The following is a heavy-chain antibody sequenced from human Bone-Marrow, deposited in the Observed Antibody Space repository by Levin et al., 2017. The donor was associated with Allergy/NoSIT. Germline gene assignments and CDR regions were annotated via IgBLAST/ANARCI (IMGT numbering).Heavy chain of an antibody. CDR1: GLTFPNYA. V-gene: IGHV3-23*01. Sequence: QAGGSLRLSCAASGLTFPNYAYAMTWVRQAPGKGLEWVASFIFRGGRTDYADSVKGRFTISRDNSKNTLFLQMDSLRAEDTALYFCAKGETYVDILTGLPWYYGMDVWGQGTTVTVSS. J-gene: IGHJ6*02. CDR3: AKGETYVDILTGLPWYYGMDV. CDR2: FIFRGGRT. D-gene: IGHD3-9*01.